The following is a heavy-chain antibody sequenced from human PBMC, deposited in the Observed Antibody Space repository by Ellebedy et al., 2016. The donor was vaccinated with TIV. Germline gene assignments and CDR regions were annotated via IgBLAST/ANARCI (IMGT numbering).Heavy chain of an antibody. CDR1: GGSISSSSYY. D-gene: IGHD2-15*01. J-gene: IGHJ3*02. CDR3: AGILGYCSGGSCYSRNAFDI. V-gene: IGHV4-39*01. CDR2: IYYRGST. Sequence: SETLSLTCTVSGGSISSSSYYWGWIRQPPGKGLEWIGSIYYRGSTYYNPSLKSRVTISVDTSKNQFSLKLSSVTAADTAVYYCAGILGYCSGGSCYSRNAFDIWGQGTMVTVSS.